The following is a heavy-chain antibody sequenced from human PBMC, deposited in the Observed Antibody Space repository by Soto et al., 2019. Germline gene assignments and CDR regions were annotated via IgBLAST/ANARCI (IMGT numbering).Heavy chain of an antibody. CDR3: ARDLGEMYYDFWSGTPDYYYYGMDV. Sequence: GGYLRLSCAASGLTLSSYAIHWVRQAPGKGLEWVAVISYDGSNKYYADSLKGRFTISRYNSKNTLYLQMNSLRAEDTAVYYCARDLGEMYYDFWSGTPDYYYYGMDVWGQGTTVTVSS. CDR2: ISYDGSNK. CDR1: GLTLSSYA. J-gene: IGHJ6*02. V-gene: IGHV3-30-3*01. D-gene: IGHD3-3*01.